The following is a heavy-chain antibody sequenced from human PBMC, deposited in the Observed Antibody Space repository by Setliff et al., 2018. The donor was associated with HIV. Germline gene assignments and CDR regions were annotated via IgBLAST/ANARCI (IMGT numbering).Heavy chain of an antibody. CDR1: GGSISSSSYY. D-gene: IGHD6-13*01. CDR2: IYYSGST. CDR3: ARGRGSSSSWPIDY. V-gene: IGHV4-39*01. Sequence: SETLSLTCTVSGGSISSSSYYWGWIRQPPGKGLEWIGSIYYSGSTYYNPSLKSRVTISVDTSKNQFSLKLSSVTAADTAVYYCARGRGSSSSWPIDYWGQGTLVTVSS. J-gene: IGHJ4*02.